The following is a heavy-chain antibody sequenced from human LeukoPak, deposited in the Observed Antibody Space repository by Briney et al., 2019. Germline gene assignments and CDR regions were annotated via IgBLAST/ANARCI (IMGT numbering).Heavy chain of an antibody. CDR3: ARESDYYESSGYYSPWFDP. CDR1: GGSISSCY. J-gene: IGHJ5*02. CDR2: IYYSGST. D-gene: IGHD3-22*01. V-gene: IGHV4-59*01. Sequence: PSETLSLTCTVSGGSISSCYWSWIRQPPGKGLEWIGYIYYSGSTNYNPSLKSRVTISVDTSKNQFSLKLSSVTAADTAVYYCARESDYYESSGYYSPWFDPGAREPWSPSPQ.